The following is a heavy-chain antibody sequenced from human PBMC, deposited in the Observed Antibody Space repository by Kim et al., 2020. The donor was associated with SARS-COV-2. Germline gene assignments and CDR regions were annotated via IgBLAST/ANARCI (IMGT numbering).Heavy chain of an antibody. CDR2: ISSRGSTI. Sequence: GGSLRLSCAASGFSFSSYEMNWVRQAPGKGLEWVSYISSRGSTIYYADSVKGRFTISRDNAKNSLYLQMNSLGAEDTAVYYCARTLVVVTATPYDYWGQGTLVTVSS. D-gene: IGHD2-21*02. V-gene: IGHV3-48*03. CDR1: GFSFSSYE. J-gene: IGHJ4*02. CDR3: ARTLVVVTATPYDY.